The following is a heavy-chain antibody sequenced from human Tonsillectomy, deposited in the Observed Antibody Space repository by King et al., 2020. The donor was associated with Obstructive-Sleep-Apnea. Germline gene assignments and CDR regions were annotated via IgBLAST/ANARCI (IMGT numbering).Heavy chain of an antibody. D-gene: IGHD1-20*01. CDR1: GFTFSSYG. V-gene: IGHV3-33*01. J-gene: IGHJ6*02. CDR2: IYYDGTKK. Sequence: VQLVESGGGVVPPGRSLRLSCAASGFTFSSYGMHWVRQAPGKGLEWVAGIYYDGTKKYYVDSVKGRFTISRDNSKNTLYLQLNSLRAEDTAVYYCARVHSLGALTRNLRYYYHAVDVWGQGTTVTVSS. CDR3: ARVHSLGALTRNLRYYYHAVDV.